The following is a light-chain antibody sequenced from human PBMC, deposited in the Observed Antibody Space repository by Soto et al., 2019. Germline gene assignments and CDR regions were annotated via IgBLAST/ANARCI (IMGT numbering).Light chain of an antibody. CDR2: EVS. V-gene: IGLV2-14*03. Sequence: QCALTQPASVSGSPVQSITISCTGTSSDVGAYDYVSWYQQHPDKAPKLMIYEVSNRPSGVSNRFSGSKSVNTATLTISGLQTEDEADYYCSSYTSSSTRVFGTGTKVTVL. CDR1: SSDVGAYDY. CDR3: SSYTSSSTRV. J-gene: IGLJ1*01.